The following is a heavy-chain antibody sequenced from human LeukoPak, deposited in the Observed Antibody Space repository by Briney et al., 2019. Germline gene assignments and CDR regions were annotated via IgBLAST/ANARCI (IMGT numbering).Heavy chain of an antibody. CDR1: GYTFTGYY. CDR3: ARDLTAAAGNVY. CDR2: INPNSGGT. Sequence: ASVKVSCKASGYTFTGYYMHWVRQAPGQGLEWMGRINPNSGGTNYAQKFQGRVTMTRDTSISTAYMELSRLRSDDTAVYYCARDLTAAAGNVYWGQGTLVTVSS. J-gene: IGHJ4*02. D-gene: IGHD6-13*01. V-gene: IGHV1-2*06.